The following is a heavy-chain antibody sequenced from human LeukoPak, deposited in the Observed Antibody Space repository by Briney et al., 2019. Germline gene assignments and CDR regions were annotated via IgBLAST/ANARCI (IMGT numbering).Heavy chain of an antibody. CDR3: AKILTPWPGATGDY. V-gene: IGHV3-23*01. CDR2: ISGSGGST. CDR1: GFTFSSYG. Sequence: GGSLRLSCAASGFTFSSYGMSWVRQAPGKGLEWVSAISGSGGSTYYADSVKGRFTISRDNSKNTLYLQMNSLRAEDTAVYYCAKILTPWPGATGDYWGQGTLVTVSS. J-gene: IGHJ4*02. D-gene: IGHD1-26*01.